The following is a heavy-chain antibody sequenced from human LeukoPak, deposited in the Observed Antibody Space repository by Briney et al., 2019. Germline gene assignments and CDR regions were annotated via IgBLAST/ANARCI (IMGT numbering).Heavy chain of an antibody. D-gene: IGHD3-10*01. CDR1: GFTFSSYG. J-gene: IGHJ4*02. CDR2: IWYDGSNK. CDR3: ARDARITMVRGIHYFDY. V-gene: IGHV3-33*01. Sequence: GGSLRLSCAASGFTFSSYGMHWVHQAPGKGLEWVAVIWYDGSNKYYADSVKGRFTISRDNSKNTLYLQMNSLRAEDTAVYYCARDARITMVRGIHYFDYWGQGTLVTVSS.